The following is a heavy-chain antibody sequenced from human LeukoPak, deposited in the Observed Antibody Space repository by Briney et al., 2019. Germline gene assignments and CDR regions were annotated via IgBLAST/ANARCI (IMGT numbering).Heavy chain of an antibody. V-gene: IGHV3-23*01. J-gene: IGHJ4*02. Sequence: GGSLRLSCAASGFTFSSYAMAWVRQAPGKGLEWVSIISDNGVSTFYADSVKGRFTISRDTSKNTLYLQMNSLGAEDTATYYCAKKRDCSGGSCASNAGNYFDYWGQGTLVTVSS. CDR2: ISDNGVST. CDR3: AKKRDCSGGSCASNAGNYFDY. CDR1: GFTFSSYA. D-gene: IGHD2-15*01.